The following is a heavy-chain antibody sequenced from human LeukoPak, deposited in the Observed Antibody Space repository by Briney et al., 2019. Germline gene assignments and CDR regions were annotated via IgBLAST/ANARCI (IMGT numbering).Heavy chain of an antibody. CDR1: GFTFDIYA. CDR3: AKESTVTPGNVNWFDT. V-gene: IGHV3-23*01. J-gene: IGHJ5*02. CDR2: SGSGGST. D-gene: IGHD4-17*01. Sequence: GGSLRLSCAASGFTFDIYAMSWVRQAPGKGLEWVSGSGSGGSTYYADSVKGRFTISRDNSKNTLYLHMNSLRVEDTAVYYCAKESTVTPGNVNWFDTWGQGALVTVSS.